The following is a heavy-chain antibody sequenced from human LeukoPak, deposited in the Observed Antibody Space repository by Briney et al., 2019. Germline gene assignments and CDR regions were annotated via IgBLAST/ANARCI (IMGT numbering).Heavy chain of an antibody. CDR3: AREVTASSGFYLDY. CDR1: GFTFSNYG. D-gene: IGHD3-22*01. CDR2: ISFDGNNK. V-gene: IGHV3-30*03. Sequence: GGSLRLSCAASGFTFSNYGMHWVRQAPGKGLEWVAVISFDGNNKYYADSVKGRFTISRDNSKNTLYLQMSSLRAEDTAVYYCAREVTASSGFYLDYWGQGTLVTVYS. J-gene: IGHJ4*02.